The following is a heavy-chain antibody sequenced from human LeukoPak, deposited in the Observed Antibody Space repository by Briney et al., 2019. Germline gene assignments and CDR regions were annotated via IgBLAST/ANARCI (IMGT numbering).Heavy chain of an antibody. J-gene: IGHJ6*03. V-gene: IGHV1-2*02. CDR2: INPNSGDT. D-gene: IGHD3-10*01. Sequence: ASVKVSCKASGYTFTSYDINWVRQAPGQGLEWMGWINPNSGDTNYAQKFQGEVTMTRDTSISTAYMELSRLRSDDTAVYYCARGVTGIYYYYMDVWGKGTTVTVSS. CDR3: ARGVTGIYYYYMDV. CDR1: GYTFTSYD.